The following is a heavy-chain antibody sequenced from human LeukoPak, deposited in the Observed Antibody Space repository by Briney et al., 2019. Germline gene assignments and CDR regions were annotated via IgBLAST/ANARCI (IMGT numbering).Heavy chain of an antibody. D-gene: IGHD2-2*01. Sequence: PSETLSLTCTVSGGSISSSSYYWGWLRQPPGKGLEWIGSIYYSGSTYYNPSLKSRVTISVDTSKNQFSLKLSSVTAADTAVYYCARDTDKTYCSSTSCSARFDYWGQGTLVTVSS. CDR2: IYYSGST. J-gene: IGHJ4*02. V-gene: IGHV4-39*07. CDR1: GGSISSSSYY. CDR3: ARDTDKTYCSSTSCSARFDY.